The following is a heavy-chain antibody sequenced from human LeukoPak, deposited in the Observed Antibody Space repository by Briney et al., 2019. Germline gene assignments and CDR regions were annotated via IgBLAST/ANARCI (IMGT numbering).Heavy chain of an antibody. CDR3: STSFGE. J-gene: IGHJ4*02. V-gene: IGHV3-15*01. Sequence: KSGGSLRLSCAASGFTVSSNYMSWVRQAPGKGLEWVGRIKSKTDGGTTDYAAPVKGRFSISRDDSENTLYLQMNSLKIEDTAVYYCSTSFGEWGQGTLVTVSS. CDR1: GFTVSSNY. CDR2: IKSKTDGGTT. D-gene: IGHD3-10*01.